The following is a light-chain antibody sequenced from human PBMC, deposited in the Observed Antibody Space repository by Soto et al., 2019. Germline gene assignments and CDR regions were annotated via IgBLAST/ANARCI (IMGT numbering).Light chain of an antibody. CDR3: MQALQTPRT. CDR1: QSLLHRNGYNY. CDR2: LGS. J-gene: IGKJ1*01. V-gene: IGKV2-28*01. Sequence: DIVMTQSPLSLPVTPGEPASISCRSSQSLLHRNGYNYVDWYLQKPGQSPQVLISLGSNRASGVPDRFSGSGSGTDFTLKISRVEAEDVGVYYCMQALQTPRTFGQGTKVEIK.